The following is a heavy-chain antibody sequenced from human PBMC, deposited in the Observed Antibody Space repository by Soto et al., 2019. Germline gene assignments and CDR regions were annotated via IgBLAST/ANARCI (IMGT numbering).Heavy chain of an antibody. CDR1: GYTFTSYD. Sequence: GASVKVSCKASGYTFTSYDINWVRQATGQGLEWMGWMNPNSGNTGYAQKFQGRVTISVDTSKNQFSLKLSSVTAADTAVYYCARGDDVSGSYLTFDYWGQGTLVTVSS. CDR2: MNPNSGNT. CDR3: ARGDDVSGSYLTFDY. D-gene: IGHD1-26*01. V-gene: IGHV1-8*01. J-gene: IGHJ4*02.